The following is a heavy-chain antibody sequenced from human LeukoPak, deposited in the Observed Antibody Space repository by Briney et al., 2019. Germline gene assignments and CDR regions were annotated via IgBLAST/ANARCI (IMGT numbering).Heavy chain of an antibody. D-gene: IGHD1-26*01. CDR2: IYYAGST. CDR3: SQGGWELLSPFVS. CDR1: GASISSGSYY. V-gene: IGHV4-39*01. Sequence: PSETLSPTCTVSGASISSGSYYWGWIRQPPGKGLEWIGSIYYAGSTYYNPSLKSRVTISVDTSKNQLSLKLNSVTAADTAVYYCSQGGWELLSPFVSWGQGTLVTVSS. J-gene: IGHJ4*02.